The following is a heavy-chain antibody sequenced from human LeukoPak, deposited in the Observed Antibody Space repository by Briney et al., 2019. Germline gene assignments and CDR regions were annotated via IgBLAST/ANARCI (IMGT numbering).Heavy chain of an antibody. CDR3: PEAPCIAAAGVIVGYYMYV. V-gene: IGHV3-30*02. CDR2: IRYVGSNK. CDR1: GFTFSIYG. Sequence: GGALRLSCAASGFTFSIYGMHCVRQAPGKGLEWGAFIRYVGSNKYYAESVRGRFTISRDNSKSTLYVQMHTLRAEDTPAFYCPEAPCIAAAGVIVGYYMYVWGRGTTVTVSS. D-gene: IGHD6-13*01. J-gene: IGHJ6*03.